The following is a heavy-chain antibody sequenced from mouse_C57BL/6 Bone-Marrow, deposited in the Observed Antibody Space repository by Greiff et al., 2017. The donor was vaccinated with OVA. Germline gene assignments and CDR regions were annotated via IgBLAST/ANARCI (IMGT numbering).Heavy chain of an antibody. V-gene: IGHV1-53*01. CDR3: AREGWLLAYYFDY. J-gene: IGHJ2*01. Sequence: QVQLQQPGTELVKPGASVKLSCKASGYTFTSYWMHWVKQRPGQGLEWIGNINPSNGGTNYNEKFKSKATLTVDKSSSTAYMQRSSLTSEDSAVYYCAREGWLLAYYFDYWGQGTTLTVSS. CDR2: INPSNGGT. D-gene: IGHD2-3*01. CDR1: GYTFTSYW.